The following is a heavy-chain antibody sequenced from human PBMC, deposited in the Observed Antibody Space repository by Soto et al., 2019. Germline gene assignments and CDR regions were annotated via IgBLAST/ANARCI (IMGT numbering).Heavy chain of an antibody. V-gene: IGHV4-39*01. CDR1: GGSISSNSYY. J-gene: IGHJ5*02. CDR3: ARRQVSVAATFFDP. Sequence: SETLSLTCTVSGGSISSNSYYWGWIRQPPGKGLEWIGRIYYSGSTYYNPSLKSRVTISVDTSKNQFSLKLNSVTAADTAVYYCARRQVSVAATFFDPWGQGTLVTVSS. CDR2: IYYSGST. D-gene: IGHD2-15*01.